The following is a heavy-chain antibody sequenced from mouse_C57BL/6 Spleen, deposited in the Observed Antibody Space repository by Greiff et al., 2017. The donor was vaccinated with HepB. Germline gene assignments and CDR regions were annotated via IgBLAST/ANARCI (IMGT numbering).Heavy chain of an antibody. D-gene: IGHD4-1*01. CDR3: AKLERAY. Sequence: VQLKESGGGLVKPGGSLKLSCAASGFTFSDYGMHWVRQAPEKGLEWVAYISSGSSTIYYADTVKGRFTISRDNAKNTLFLQMTSLRSEDTAMYYCAKLERAYWGQGTLVTVST. J-gene: IGHJ3*01. CDR2: ISSGSSTI. CDR1: GFTFSDYG. V-gene: IGHV5-17*01.